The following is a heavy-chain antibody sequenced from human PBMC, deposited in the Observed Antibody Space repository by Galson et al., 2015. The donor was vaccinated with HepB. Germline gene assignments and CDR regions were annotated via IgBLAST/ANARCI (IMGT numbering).Heavy chain of an antibody. D-gene: IGHD6-19*01. V-gene: IGHV3-74*01. J-gene: IGHJ3*02. CDR2: INTDGSST. Sequence: SLRLSCAASEFTFSSHWMHWVRQVPGKGLVWVSRINTDGSSTNYADSVKGRFTISRDNAKNTLYLEMNSLRAEDTAVYYCARAVAGTRNAFDIWGQGTMVTVSS. CDR3: ARAVAGTRNAFDI. CDR1: EFTFSSHW.